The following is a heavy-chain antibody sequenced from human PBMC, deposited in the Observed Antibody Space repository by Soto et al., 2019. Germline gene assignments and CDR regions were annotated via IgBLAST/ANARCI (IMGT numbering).Heavy chain of an antibody. CDR3: ARGGGFGELSPYYFDY. Sequence: SETLSLTCTVSGGSISSYYWSWIRQPPGKGLEWIGYIYYSGSTNYNPSLKSRVTISVDTSKNQFSLKLSSVTAADTAVYYCARGGGFGELSPYYFDYWGQGTLVTVSS. J-gene: IGHJ4*02. D-gene: IGHD3-10*01. CDR1: GGSISSYY. CDR2: IYYSGST. V-gene: IGHV4-59*01.